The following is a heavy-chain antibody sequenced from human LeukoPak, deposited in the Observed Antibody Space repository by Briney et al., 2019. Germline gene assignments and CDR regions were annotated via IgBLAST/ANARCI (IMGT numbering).Heavy chain of an antibody. J-gene: IGHJ5*02. CDR1: GYSISSGYH. CDR3: ARQELQNWFDP. Sequence: SETLSLTCAVSGYSISSGYHWGWIRQPPGKGLEWIGSIYHSGSTYYNPSLKSRVTISVDTSKNQFSLKLSSVTAADTAVYYCARQELQNWFDPWGQGTLVTVSS. D-gene: IGHD1-7*01. V-gene: IGHV4-38-2*01. CDR2: IYHSGST.